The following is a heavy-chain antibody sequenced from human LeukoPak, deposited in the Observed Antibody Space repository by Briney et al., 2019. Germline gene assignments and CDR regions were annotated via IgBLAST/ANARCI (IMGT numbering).Heavy chain of an antibody. D-gene: IGHD3-22*01. CDR1: GGSISSGDYY. Sequence: SETLSLTCTVSGGSISSGDYYWSWIRQPPGKGLKWLGYIYYSGSTNYYPYLQSSVPISVDTSKNHFSLKRSSVTAADTAVYYCARGVVSYYFDSSGYLTSVERFYYYMDVWGKGTTVTVSS. CDR2: IYYSGST. J-gene: IGHJ6*03. V-gene: IGHV4-30-4*08. CDR3: ARGVVSYYFDSSGYLTSVERFYYYMDV.